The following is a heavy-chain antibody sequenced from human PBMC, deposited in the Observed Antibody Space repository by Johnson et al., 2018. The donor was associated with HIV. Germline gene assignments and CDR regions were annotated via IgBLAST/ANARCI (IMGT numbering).Heavy chain of an antibody. D-gene: IGHD2-2*03. CDR3: AKHLGSDAFDY. J-gene: IGHJ3*01. CDR1: GFTFSTNA. Sequence: VQVLESGGGLVQPGGSLRLSCAASGFTFSTNAMSWVRQAPGKGLEWVSVITGDGGRTHYADSVRGRFIISRDNSKNTVYLQMNTLRADDTAVYYCAKHLGSDAFDYWVQGTLVTVSS. V-gene: IGHV3-23*01. CDR2: ITGDGGRT.